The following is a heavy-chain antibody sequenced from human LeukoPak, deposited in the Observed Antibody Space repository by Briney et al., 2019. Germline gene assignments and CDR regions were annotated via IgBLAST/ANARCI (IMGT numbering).Heavy chain of an antibody. CDR3: ARVPGATYVKRAYYYYYYMDV. V-gene: IGHV4-34*01. CDR1: GVSLNGYY. Sequence: SETLSLTCAVYGVSLNGYYWSWIRQPPGKGLEWIGEGGNSGGTKFNPSLKSRVTISADTSKNQFSLKLSSVTAADTAVYYCARVPGATYVKRAYYYYYYMDVWGKGTTVTVSS. J-gene: IGHJ6*03. D-gene: IGHD1-26*01. CDR2: GGNSGGT.